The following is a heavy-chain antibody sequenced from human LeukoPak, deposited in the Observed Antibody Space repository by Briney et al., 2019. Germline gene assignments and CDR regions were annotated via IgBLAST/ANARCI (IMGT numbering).Heavy chain of an antibody. D-gene: IGHD3-22*01. CDR3: ARTGYYYDSSGYNDY. CDR1: GGSISSYY. CDR2: IYYSGST. Sequence: PSETLSLTCTVSGGSISSYYWSWIRQPPGKGLEWIGYIYYSGSTNYNPSLKSRVTISVDTSKNQFSLKLSSVTAADTAVYYCARTGYYYDSSGYNDYWGQGTLVTVSS. V-gene: IGHV4-59*01. J-gene: IGHJ4*02.